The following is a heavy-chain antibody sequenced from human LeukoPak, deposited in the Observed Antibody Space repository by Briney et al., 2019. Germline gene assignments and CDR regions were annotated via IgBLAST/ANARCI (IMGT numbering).Heavy chain of an antibody. Sequence: PGGSLRLSCAASGFTFSSYGMSWVRQAPGKGLEWVANIKEDGSEKYYVDSVKGRFTISRDNAKNSLSLQVNSLSAEDTAVYYCARDGGSSGTGAYYMDVWGKGTTVTVSS. CDR2: IKEDGSEK. CDR3: ARDGGSSGTGAYYMDV. V-gene: IGHV3-7*01. D-gene: IGHD2-15*01. J-gene: IGHJ6*03. CDR1: GFTFSSYG.